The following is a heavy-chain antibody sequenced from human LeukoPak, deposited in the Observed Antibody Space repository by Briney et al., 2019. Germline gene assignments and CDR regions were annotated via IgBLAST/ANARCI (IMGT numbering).Heavy chain of an antibody. D-gene: IGHD4-17*01. V-gene: IGHV3-23*01. CDR3: AKTLRNYGDYPLPPPPSFDY. Sequence: GGSLRLSCAASGFTFSNYAMSWVRQAPGKGLEWVSSISGSGGNTYYADSVKGRFTISRDNSKNTLYLQMNSLRAEDTAVYYCAKTLRNYGDYPLPPPPSFDYWGQGTLVTVSS. CDR2: ISGSGGNT. J-gene: IGHJ4*02. CDR1: GFTFSNYA.